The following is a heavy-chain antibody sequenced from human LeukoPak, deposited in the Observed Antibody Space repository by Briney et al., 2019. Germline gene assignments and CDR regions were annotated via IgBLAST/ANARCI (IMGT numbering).Heavy chain of an antibody. V-gene: IGHV4-59*01. D-gene: IGHD3-10*01. CDR1: GGSISSYY. Sequence: SETLSLTCTVSGGSISSYYWSWIRQPPGKGLEWIGYIYYSGSTNYNPSLKSRVTISVDTSKNQFSLKLSSVTAADTAVYYCARVHSMVRGVIGWFDPWGQGTLVTVSS. J-gene: IGHJ5*02. CDR3: ARVHSMVRGVIGWFDP. CDR2: IYYSGST.